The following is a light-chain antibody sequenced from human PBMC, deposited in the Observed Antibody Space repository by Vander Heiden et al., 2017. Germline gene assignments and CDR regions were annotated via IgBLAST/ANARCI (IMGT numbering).Light chain of an antibody. CDR2: GAS. J-gene: IGKJ2*01. V-gene: IGKV3-15*01. CDR3: QRYNNWPPYT. Sequence: EIAMTQSPATLSVSPGERATLSGRASQSVSSNLAWYRRKPGQAPRLLIYGASTRATGIPARFSGSGSGTEFTLTISSLQSEDFAVYYCQRYNNWPPYTFGQGTKLEIK. CDR1: QSVSSN.